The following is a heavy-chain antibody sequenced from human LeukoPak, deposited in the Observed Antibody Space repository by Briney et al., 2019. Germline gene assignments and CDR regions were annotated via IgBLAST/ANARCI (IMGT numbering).Heavy chain of an antibody. CDR2: IYYSGNT. Sequence: PLETLSLTCTVSGESICSYSWSWVRQTPGKGLEWIGYIYYSGNTKYNPSLKSRVTISVDTSKNQISLKLNSVTAADTAVYYCARAFSGSGSYYSEMLYYYYYMDVGGKGTTVTISS. CDR1: GESICSYS. J-gene: IGHJ6*03. CDR3: ARAFSGSGSYYSEMLYYYYYMDV. V-gene: IGHV4-59*01. D-gene: IGHD3-10*01.